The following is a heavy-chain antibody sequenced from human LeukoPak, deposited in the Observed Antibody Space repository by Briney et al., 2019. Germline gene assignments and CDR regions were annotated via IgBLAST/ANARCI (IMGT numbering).Heavy chain of an antibody. V-gene: IGHV1-69*04. Sequence: ASVKVSCKASGGTFSSYAISWVRQAPGQGLEWMGRIIPILGIANYAQKFQGRVTITADKSTSTAYMELSSLRSEDTAVYYCASTKYSSGWYEPYFDYRGQGTLVAVSS. D-gene: IGHD6-19*01. J-gene: IGHJ4*02. CDR3: ASTKYSSGWYEPYFDY. CDR1: GGTFSSYA. CDR2: IIPILGIA.